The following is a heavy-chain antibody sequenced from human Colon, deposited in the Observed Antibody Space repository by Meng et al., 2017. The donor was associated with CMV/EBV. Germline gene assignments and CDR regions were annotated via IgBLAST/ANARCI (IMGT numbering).Heavy chain of an antibody. Sequence: GESLKISCAASGFTFSSYWMTWVRQAPGKGLEWVAIIKRDGSEEYYVDSVKGRFTISRDNAKNSLYLQMSSLRAEDTAIYYCARDQPLGEARDAFDYWGQGTMVTVSS. J-gene: IGHJ3*01. CDR1: GFTFSSYW. V-gene: IGHV3-7*03. CDR2: IKRDGSEE. CDR3: ARDQPLGEARDAFDY. D-gene: IGHD1-14*01.